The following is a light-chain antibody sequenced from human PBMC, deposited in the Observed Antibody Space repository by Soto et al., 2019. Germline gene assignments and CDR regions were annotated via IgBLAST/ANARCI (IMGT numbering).Light chain of an antibody. J-gene: IGKJ4*01. CDR3: QQYNNWPPLT. CDR2: GAS. CDR1: ESVSSN. V-gene: IGKV3-15*01. Sequence: EIVMTQTPATLSVSPGERATLSCRASESVSSNLAWYQHKPGQAPRLLIYGASTRATGIPARFSGSGSGTEFTLTISSLQSEDFAVYYCQQYNNWPPLTFGGGTNVEI.